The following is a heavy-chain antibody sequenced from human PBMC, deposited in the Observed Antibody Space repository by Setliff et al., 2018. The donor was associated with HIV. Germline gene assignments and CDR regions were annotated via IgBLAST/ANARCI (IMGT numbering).Heavy chain of an antibody. CDR3: TRDLSHIVVVMPRFRY. D-gene: IGHD2-21*01. Sequence: QPGGSLRLSCTASGFTFGDFAMSWVRQAPGKGLEWVGFIRSKAYGGTTEYAASVKGRFTISRDDSKSIAYLQMNSLKTEDTAVYYCTRDLSHIVVVMPRFRYWGQGTLVTVSS. J-gene: IGHJ4*02. CDR1: GFTFGDFA. V-gene: IGHV3-49*04. CDR2: IRSKAYGGTT.